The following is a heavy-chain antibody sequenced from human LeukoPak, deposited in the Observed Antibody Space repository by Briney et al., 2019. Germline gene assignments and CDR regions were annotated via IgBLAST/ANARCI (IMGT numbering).Heavy chain of an antibody. CDR1: GFTFSNYA. V-gene: IGHV3-23*01. J-gene: IGHJ4*02. D-gene: IGHD3-10*01. CDR2: INAGDFST. CDR3: AKDLGVLLWFGELLPFDY. Sequence: GGSLRLSCAASGFTFSNYAMSWVRQAPGRRLEWVSAINAGDFSTYYADSVKGRFTISRDNSKNTLYLQMNSLRAEDTAVYYCAKDLGVLLWFGELLPFDYWGQGTLVTVSS.